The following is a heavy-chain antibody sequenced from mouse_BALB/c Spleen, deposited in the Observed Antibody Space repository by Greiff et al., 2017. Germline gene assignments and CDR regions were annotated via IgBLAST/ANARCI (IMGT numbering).Heavy chain of an antibody. CDR1: GFTFSGYG. Sequence: EVKLMESGGDLVKPGGSLKLSCAASGFTFSGYGMSWVRQTPDKRLEWVATISSGGSYTYYPDSVKGRFTISRDNAKNTLYLQMSSLKSEDTAMYYCAREVPFDYWGQGTTLTVSS. J-gene: IGHJ2*01. CDR2: ISSGGSYT. CDR3: AREVPFDY. V-gene: IGHV5-6*01.